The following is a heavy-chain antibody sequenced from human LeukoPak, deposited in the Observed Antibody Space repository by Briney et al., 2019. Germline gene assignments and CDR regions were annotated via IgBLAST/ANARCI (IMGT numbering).Heavy chain of an antibody. J-gene: IGHJ5*01. D-gene: IGHD6-19*01. CDR1: GFTFDDFA. CDR3: AKDFSSGWTDWFDS. CDR2: ISGDGDNT. V-gene: IGHV3-43*02. Sequence: GGSLRLSCVASGFTFDDFAMHWVRQAPGKGLEWVSLISGDGDNTFYADSVKGRLTISRDNSKNSLFLQMNSLRTDDTALYYCAKDFSSGWTDWFDSWGQGTLVTVSS.